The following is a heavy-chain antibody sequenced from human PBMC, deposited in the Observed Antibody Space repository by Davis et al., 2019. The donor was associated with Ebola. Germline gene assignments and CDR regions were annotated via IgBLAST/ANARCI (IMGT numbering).Heavy chain of an antibody. Sequence: AASVKVSCKASGGTFSGYAISWVRQAPGQRLEWMGGIIPVFATTNYAQKFQGRVTITADESTSTAYMELSSLRSEDTAVYYCARDRASRYGEFDYWGQGTLVTVSS. CDR1: GGTFSGYA. D-gene: IGHD4-17*01. J-gene: IGHJ4*02. V-gene: IGHV1-69*13. CDR3: ARDRASRYGEFDY. CDR2: IIPVFATT.